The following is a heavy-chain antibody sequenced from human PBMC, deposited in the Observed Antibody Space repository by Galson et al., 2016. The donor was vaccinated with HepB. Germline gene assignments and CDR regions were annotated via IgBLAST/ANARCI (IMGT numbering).Heavy chain of an antibody. V-gene: IGHV1-18*01. D-gene: IGHD2-2*01. CDR3: VRSLRCITTSCFMDY. J-gene: IGHJ4*02. CDR2: ISAYNGDT. Sequence: SVKVSCKASGYTFNDYGINWVRQAPGQGLEWMGWISAYNGDTFYAQKLQGRVTMTTDRSTSTAYMELRSLRSDDTAVYYCVRSLRCITTSCFMDYWGQETLVTVSP. CDR1: GYTFNDYG.